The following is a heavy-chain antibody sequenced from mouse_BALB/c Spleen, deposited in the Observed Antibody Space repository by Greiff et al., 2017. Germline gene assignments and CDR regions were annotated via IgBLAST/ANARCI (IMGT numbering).Heavy chain of an antibody. J-gene: IGHJ4*01. V-gene: IGHV5-6-3*01. CDR2: INSNGGST. Sequence: EVKLMDSGGGLVQPGGSLKLSCAASGFTFSSYGMSWVRQTPDKRLELVATINSNGGSTYYPDSVKGRFTISRDNAKNTLYLQMSSLKSEDTAMYYCARDRGNYDAMDYWGQGTSVTVSS. D-gene: IGHD2-1*01. CDR3: ARDRGNYDAMDY. CDR1: GFTFSSYG.